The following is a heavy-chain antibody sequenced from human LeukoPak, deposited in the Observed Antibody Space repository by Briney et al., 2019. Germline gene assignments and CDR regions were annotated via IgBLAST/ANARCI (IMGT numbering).Heavy chain of an antibody. CDR3: TTPPD. J-gene: IGHJ4*02. CDR1: GFTFDDYG. Sequence: GGSLRLSCAASGFTFDDYGMSWVRQAPGKGLEWVGRIKPRTSGGTTDYAAPVKGRFTISRDDSKNTVYLQMNSLETEDTAVYYCTTPPDWGQGTLVTVSS. V-gene: IGHV3-15*01. CDR2: IKPRTSGGTT.